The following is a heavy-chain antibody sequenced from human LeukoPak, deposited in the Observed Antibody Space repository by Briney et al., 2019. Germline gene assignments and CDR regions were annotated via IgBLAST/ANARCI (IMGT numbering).Heavy chain of an antibody. CDR3: ARRDYGDYVGAFDI. CDR1: GYSISSGYY. Sequence: SETLSLTXTVSGYSISSGYYWGWIRQPPGKGLEWIGSIYHSGSTYYNPSLKSRVTISVDPSKNQSSLKLSSVTAADTAVYYWARRDYGDYVGAFDIWGQGTMVTVSS. CDR2: IYHSGST. J-gene: IGHJ3*02. D-gene: IGHD4-17*01. V-gene: IGHV4-38-2*02.